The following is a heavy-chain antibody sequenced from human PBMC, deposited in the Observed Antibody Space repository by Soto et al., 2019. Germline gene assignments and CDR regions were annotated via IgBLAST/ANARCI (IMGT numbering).Heavy chain of an antibody. CDR3: ARVYSGSYSDS. Sequence: PSETLSLTCAVSGASIRSNNRRSWVRQPPGKGLEWIGEIFHSGSTNYNPSLKTRLTISVDKSKNQFSLKLSSVTAADTAIYYCARVYSGSYSDSWGRGTLVTVSS. CDR1: GASIRSNNR. V-gene: IGHV4-4*02. J-gene: IGHJ4*02. CDR2: IFHSGST. D-gene: IGHD1-26*01.